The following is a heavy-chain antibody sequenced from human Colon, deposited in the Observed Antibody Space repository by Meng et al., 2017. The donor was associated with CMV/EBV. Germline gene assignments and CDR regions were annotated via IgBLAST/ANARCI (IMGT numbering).Heavy chain of an antibody. CDR1: GFIFSDYA. J-gene: IGHJ6*02. CDR3: AKGHKHSASGGTRYAMDV. CDR2: MRYDGTKT. Sequence: GESLKISCAASGFIFSDYAMHWVRQAPGKGLEWVAFMRYDGTKTYYADSVKGRFTISRDTSKNTLTLQMNSLRPEDTASYHCAKGHKHSASGGTRYAMDVWGQGTTVTVSS. V-gene: IGHV3-30*02. D-gene: IGHD1-26*01.